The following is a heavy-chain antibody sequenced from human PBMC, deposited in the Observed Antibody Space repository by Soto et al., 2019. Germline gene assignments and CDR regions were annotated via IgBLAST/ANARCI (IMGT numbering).Heavy chain of an antibody. CDR1: GGSISSDY. CDR3: ARLKYDYVWGSYRYDWFDP. Sequence: SETLSLTCTVSGGSISSDYWSWIRQPRGKGLEWIGYIYYTGSANYNPSLKSRVTISVDTSKNQFSLKLTSVTAADTAIYYCARLKYDYVWGSYRYDWFDPWGQGTLVTVSS. CDR2: IYYTGSA. V-gene: IGHV4-59*01. D-gene: IGHD3-16*02. J-gene: IGHJ5*02.